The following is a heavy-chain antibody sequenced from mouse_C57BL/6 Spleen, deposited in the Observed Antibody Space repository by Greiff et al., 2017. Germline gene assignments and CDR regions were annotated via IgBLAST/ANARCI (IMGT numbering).Heavy chain of an antibody. V-gene: IGHV3-6*01. CDR1: GYSITSGYY. Sequence: EVKLEESGPGLVKPSQSLSLTCSVTGYSITSGYYWNWIRQFPGNKLEWMGYISYDGSNNYNPSLKNRISITRDTSKNQFFLKLNSVTTEDTATXYCARDAPMDYWGQGTSVTVSS. CDR2: ISYDGSN. CDR3: ARDAPMDY. J-gene: IGHJ4*01.